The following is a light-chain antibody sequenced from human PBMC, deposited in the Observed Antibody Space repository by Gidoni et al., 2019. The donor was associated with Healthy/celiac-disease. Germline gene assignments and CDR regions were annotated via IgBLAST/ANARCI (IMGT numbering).Light chain of an antibody. J-gene: IGKJ2*02. Sequence: DIQTTQSPSSLPASVGDRVTITCQASQDISNYLNWYQQKPGKAPKLLIYDASNLETGVPSRFSGSGSGTDFTFTISSLQPEDIATYYCQQYDNLPRTFXXXTKLEIK. CDR2: DAS. CDR1: QDISNY. V-gene: IGKV1-33*01. CDR3: QQYDNLPRT.